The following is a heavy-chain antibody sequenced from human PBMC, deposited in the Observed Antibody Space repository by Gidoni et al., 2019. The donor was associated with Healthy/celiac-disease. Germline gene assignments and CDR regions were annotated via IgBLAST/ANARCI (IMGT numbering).Heavy chain of an antibody. J-gene: IGHJ4*02. CDR1: YY. D-gene: IGHD5-12*01. Sequence: YYWSWIRQPPGKGLEWIGYIYYSGSTYYNPSLKSRVTISVDTSKNQFSLKLSSVTAADTAVYYCAREWVDIGDIVATSYKEPPHGGFDYWGQGTLVTVSS. V-gene: IGHV4-30-4*01. CDR3: AREWVDIGDIVATSYKEPPHGGFDY. CDR2: IYYSGST.